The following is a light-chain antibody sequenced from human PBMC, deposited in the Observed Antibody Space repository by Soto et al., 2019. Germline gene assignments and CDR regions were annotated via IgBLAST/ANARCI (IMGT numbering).Light chain of an antibody. CDR3: QSYDSSLSGSKV. CDR1: SSNIGAGYD. J-gene: IGLJ2*01. CDR2: GNS. V-gene: IGLV1-40*01. Sequence: QSVLTQPPSVSGAPGQRVTISCTGSSSNIGAGYDVHWYQQLPGTAPKLLIYGNSNRPSGVPDRFSGSKSGTSASLAITGLRAEDEADYYCQSYDSSLSGSKVFGRGTKLTVL.